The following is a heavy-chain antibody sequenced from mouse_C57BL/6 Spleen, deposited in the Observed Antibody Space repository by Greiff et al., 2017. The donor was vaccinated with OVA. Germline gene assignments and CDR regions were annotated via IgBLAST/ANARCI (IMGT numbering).Heavy chain of an antibody. CDR2: IAPETVGT. CDR1: GYTFTDYE. V-gene: IGHV1-15*01. J-gene: IGHJ3*01. D-gene: IGHD2-3*01. CDR3: TSSIYDGYYWFAY. Sequence: QVQLQQSGAELVRPGASVTLSCKASGYTFTDYEMHWVKQTPVHGLEWIGAIAPETVGTAYNQKFKGKAILTADKSSSTAYMELRSLTSEDSAVYYCTSSIYDGYYWFAYWGQGTLVTVSA.